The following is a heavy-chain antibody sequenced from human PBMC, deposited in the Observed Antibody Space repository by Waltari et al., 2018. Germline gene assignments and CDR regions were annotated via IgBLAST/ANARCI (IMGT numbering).Heavy chain of an antibody. CDR1: GFPFSSYA. CDR2: ISYDGSNK. Sequence: QVQLVESGGGVVQPGRSLRLSCAASGFPFSSYAMHWFRKAPGKGLEWGAVISYDGSNKYYADSVKGRFTISRDKSKNTLYLQMNSLRAEDTAVYYCARAMVEDGMDVWGQGTTVTVSS. J-gene: IGHJ6*02. CDR3: ARAMVEDGMDV. V-gene: IGHV3-30-3*01. D-gene: IGHD3-10*01.